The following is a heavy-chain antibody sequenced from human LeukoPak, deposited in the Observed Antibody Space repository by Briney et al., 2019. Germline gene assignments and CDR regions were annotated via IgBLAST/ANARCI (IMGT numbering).Heavy chain of an antibody. CDR1: GFTFSSYW. CDR3: ARDFGGVVPGPRFDY. J-gene: IGHJ4*02. V-gene: IGHV3-74*01. Sequence: GGSLRLSCAASGFTFSSYWMHWVRQAPGKGLVWVSRINSDGSSTSYADSVKGRFTISRDNAKNTLYLQMNSLRAEDTAVYYCARDFGGVVPGPRFDYWGQGTLVTVSS. CDR2: INSDGSST. D-gene: IGHD3-16*01.